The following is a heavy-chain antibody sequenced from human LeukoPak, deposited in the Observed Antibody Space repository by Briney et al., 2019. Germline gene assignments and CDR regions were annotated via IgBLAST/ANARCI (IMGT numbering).Heavy chain of an antibody. V-gene: IGHV3-48*03. D-gene: IGHD6-19*01. Sequence: PGGSLRLSRAASGFTFSSYEMNWVRQAPGKGLEWVSYISGSGNTIYYADSVKGRFTISRDNAKNSLYLQMNSLRAEDTAVYYCARDSSGWYRQVNYWGQGALVTVSS. CDR3: ARDSSGWYRQVNY. CDR2: ISGSGNTI. CDR1: GFTFSSYE. J-gene: IGHJ4*02.